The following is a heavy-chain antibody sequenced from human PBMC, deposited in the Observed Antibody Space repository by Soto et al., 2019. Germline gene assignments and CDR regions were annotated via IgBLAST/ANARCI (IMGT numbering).Heavy chain of an antibody. V-gene: IGHV3-48*02. Sequence: EVQLAESGGGLVQPGGSRKLSCEASGFTFSNYNMNWVRQAPGKGLEWLAYISTTRTTIYYADSVKGRFTIARDNVKSSLYLYMNSLRDEDTAVYYCARDRVGLDYWGQGTLVTVSS. J-gene: IGHJ4*02. D-gene: IGHD3-16*01. CDR3: ARDRVGLDY. CDR2: ISTTRTTI. CDR1: GFTFSNYN.